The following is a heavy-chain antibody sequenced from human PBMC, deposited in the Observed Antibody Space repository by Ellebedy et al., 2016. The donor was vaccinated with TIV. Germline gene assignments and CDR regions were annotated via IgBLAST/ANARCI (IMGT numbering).Heavy chain of an antibody. V-gene: IGHV3-66*01. Sequence: GESLKISCAASGFTVSSNYMSWVRQAPGKGLEWVSVIYSGGSTYYADSVKGRFTISRDNSKNTLYLQMNSLRAEDTAVYYCAREMHYYYGMDVWGQGTTVTVSS. CDR2: IYSGGST. CDR3: AREMHYYYGMDV. J-gene: IGHJ6*02. CDR1: GFTVSSNY.